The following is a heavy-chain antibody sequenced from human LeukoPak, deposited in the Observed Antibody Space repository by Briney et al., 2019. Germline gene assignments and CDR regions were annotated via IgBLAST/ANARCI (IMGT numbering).Heavy chain of an antibody. CDR1: GFTFSSYS. Sequence: GGSLRLSSAASGFTFSSYSMNWVRQAPGKGLEWVSPISSSSSYIYYADSVKGRFTISRDNAKNSLYLQMNSLRAEDTAVYYCARGRGSYYYDSSGYGGYWGQGTLVTVSS. J-gene: IGHJ4*02. CDR2: ISSSSSYI. CDR3: ARGRGSYYYDSSGYGGY. V-gene: IGHV3-21*01. D-gene: IGHD3-22*01.